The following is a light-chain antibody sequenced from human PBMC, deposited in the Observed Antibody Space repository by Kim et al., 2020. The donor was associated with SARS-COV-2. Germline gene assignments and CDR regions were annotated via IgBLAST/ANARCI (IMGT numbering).Light chain of an antibody. CDR2: QAS. V-gene: IGKV1-5*03. CDR1: QRIGRG. Sequence: DIQMTQSPSTLSASVGDRVTITCRASQRIGRGLAWYQQKSGKAPKVLIYQASSLESGVPSRFSGSGSGTEFTLTISSLQPDDFATYYCQHYDSNSGTFGQGTKVDIK. J-gene: IGKJ1*01. CDR3: QHYDSNSGT.